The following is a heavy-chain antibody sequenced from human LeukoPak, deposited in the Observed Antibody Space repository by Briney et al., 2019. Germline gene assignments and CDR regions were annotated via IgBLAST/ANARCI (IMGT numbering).Heavy chain of an antibody. CDR2: INSDGSST. CDR1: GFTFSSYA. Sequence: RSGGSLRLSCAASGFTFSSYAMSWVRQAPGKGLVWVSRINSDGSSTSYADSVKGRFTISRDNAKNTLYLQMNSLRAEDTAVYYCARAGDYGDLGCWGQGTLVTVSS. CDR3: ARAGDYGDLGC. J-gene: IGHJ4*02. D-gene: IGHD4-17*01. V-gene: IGHV3-74*01.